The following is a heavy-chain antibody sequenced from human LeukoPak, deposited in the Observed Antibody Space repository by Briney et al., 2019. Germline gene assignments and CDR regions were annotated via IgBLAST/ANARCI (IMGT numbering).Heavy chain of an antibody. CDR2: IYDTGRT. J-gene: IGHJ5*02. Sequence: SETLSLTCSVSVDSMFGYYWSWLRQPPGGGLEWIGYIYDTGRTNYSPSLMSRVTISLDTYNKQFSLRLTSVTAADTAVYYCARGRYSSSWYQYNWFDPWGQGTLVTVSS. D-gene: IGHD6-13*01. CDR3: ARGRYSSSWYQYNWFDP. V-gene: IGHV4-59*01. CDR1: VDSMFGYY.